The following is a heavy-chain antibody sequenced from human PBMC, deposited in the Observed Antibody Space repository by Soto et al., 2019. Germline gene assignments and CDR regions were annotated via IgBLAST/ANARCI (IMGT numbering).Heavy chain of an antibody. CDR3: ARDDGISTSSYVSY. CDR2: ISAYNGNT. D-gene: IGHD2-2*01. J-gene: IGHJ4*02. V-gene: IGHV1-18*01. CDR1: GYTFTSYG. Sequence: QVQLVQSGAEVKKPGASVKVSCKASGYTFTSYGISWVRQAPGQGLEWMGWISAYNGNTNYAQKLQGRVTMTTDTSTRTADMELRSPKSDDTAVDYCARDDGISTSSYVSYWGQGTLVTVSS.